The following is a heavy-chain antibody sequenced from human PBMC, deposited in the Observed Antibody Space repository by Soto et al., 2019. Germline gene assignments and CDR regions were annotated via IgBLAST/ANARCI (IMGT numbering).Heavy chain of an antibody. J-gene: IGHJ5*02. V-gene: IGHV4-59*01. D-gene: IGHD5-18*01. CDR1: GGSISSYY. CDR3: ARALGYSYGNWFDP. Sequence: ETLSLTCTVSGGSISSYYWSWIRQPPGKGLEWIGYIYYSGSTNYNPSLKSRVTISVDTSKNQFSLKLSSVTAADTAVYYCARALGYSYGNWFDPWGQGTLVTVSS. CDR2: IYYSGST.